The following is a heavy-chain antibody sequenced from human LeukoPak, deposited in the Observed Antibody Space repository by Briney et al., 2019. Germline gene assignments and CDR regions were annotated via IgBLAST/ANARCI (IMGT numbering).Heavy chain of an antibody. CDR2: ISGSGDTT. J-gene: IGHJ4*02. D-gene: IGHD4-17*01. CDR1: GFTFSSYS. CDR3: AKELTTERTPGVDS. V-gene: IGHV3-23*01. Sequence: QPGGSPRLSCTASGFTFSSYSMSWVRQGPGTGLEWVSAISGSGDTTFYADSVKGRFTISRDNSKKTLYLQVNSLRAEDTAVYFCAKELTTERTPGVDSWGQGTLVTVSS.